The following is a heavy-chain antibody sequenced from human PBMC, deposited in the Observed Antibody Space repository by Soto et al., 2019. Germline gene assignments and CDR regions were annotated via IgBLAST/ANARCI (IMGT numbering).Heavy chain of an antibody. CDR1: GGSVTSSYY. Sequence: SETLSLTCTVSGGSVTSSYYWAWIRQPPGKGLEWIASIHYSGSRYFNPSLEGRVTMPVDTCKNKFSLNLNSVTAADTAMYYCARPLLKTSLGYYFDYWGQGTLVTDSS. D-gene: IGHD2-2*01. V-gene: IGHV4-39*01. CDR3: ARPLLKTSLGYYFDY. J-gene: IGHJ4*02. CDR2: IHYSGSR.